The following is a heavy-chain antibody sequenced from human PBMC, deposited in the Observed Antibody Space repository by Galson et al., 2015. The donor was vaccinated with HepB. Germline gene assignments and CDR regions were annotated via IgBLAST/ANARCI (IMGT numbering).Heavy chain of an antibody. CDR2: ISDTSSYI. V-gene: IGHV3-21*01. CDR3: ARRDYMDV. Sequence: SLRLSCAASGFIFSTQSMHWVRQAPGKGLEWASAISDTSSYIYYADSVKGRFTVYRDNAKNSLYLQMNNLRAEDTAVYYCARRDYMDVWGNGTTVAVSS. J-gene: IGHJ6*03. CDR1: GFIFSTQS.